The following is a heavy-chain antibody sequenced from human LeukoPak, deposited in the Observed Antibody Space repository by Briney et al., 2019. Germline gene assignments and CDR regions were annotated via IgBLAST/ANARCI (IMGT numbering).Heavy chain of an antibody. CDR3: ARLPYNTLFDP. J-gene: IGHJ5*02. CDR2: IYYTGTT. CDR1: GGSIGGYY. Sequence: PSETLSLTCTVSGGSIGGYYGSWIRQPPGKGLEWIGHIYYTGTTKYNPSLKSRVTISIDTAKNQFSLNLTSVTAADTAVYYCARLPYNTLFDPWGQGTLAAVSS. V-gene: IGHV4-59*01. D-gene: IGHD1-14*01.